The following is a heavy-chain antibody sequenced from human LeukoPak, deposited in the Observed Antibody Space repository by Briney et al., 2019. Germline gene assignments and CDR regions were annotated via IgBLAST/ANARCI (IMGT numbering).Heavy chain of an antibody. CDR3: TRLMYCSGGSCYSFDY. V-gene: IGHV3-49*04. J-gene: IGHJ4*02. D-gene: IGHD2-15*01. Sequence: GGSLRLSCTASGFTFGDYGMSWVRQAPGKGLEWVGFIRSKVYGGTTEYAASVKGRFTISRDDSKSIAYLQMNSLKTEDTAVYYCTRLMYCSGGSCYSFDYWGQGTLVTVSS. CDR1: GFTFGDYG. CDR2: IRSKVYGGTT.